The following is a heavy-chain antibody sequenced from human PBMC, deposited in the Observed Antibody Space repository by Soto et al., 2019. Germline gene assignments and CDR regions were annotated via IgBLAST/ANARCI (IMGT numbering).Heavy chain of an antibody. CDR3: ARDRHSSSVPRYFQH. V-gene: IGHV3-11*01. J-gene: IGHJ1*01. Sequence: PGGSLRLSCAASGFTFSDYFMTWIRQAPGKGLEWVSYISSSGSTIYYADSVKGRFTISRDNAKNSLYLQMNSLRAEDTAVYYCARDRHSSSVPRYFQHWGQGTLVTVSS. CDR1: GFTFSDYF. CDR2: ISSSGSTI. D-gene: IGHD6-6*01.